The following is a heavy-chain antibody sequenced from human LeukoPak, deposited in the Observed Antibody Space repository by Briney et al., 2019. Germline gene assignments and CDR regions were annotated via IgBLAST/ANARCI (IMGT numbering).Heavy chain of an antibody. J-gene: IGHJ4*02. CDR3: ATAGYSSSWYENDY. V-gene: IGHV1-24*01. CDR2: FDPEDGET. CDR1: GYTLTELS. Sequence: ASVTVSCKVSGYTLTELSMHWVRQAPGKGLEWMGGFDPEDGETIYAQRFQGRVTMTEDTSTDTAYMELSSLRSEDTAVYYCATAGYSSSWYENDYWGQGTLVTVSS. D-gene: IGHD6-13*01.